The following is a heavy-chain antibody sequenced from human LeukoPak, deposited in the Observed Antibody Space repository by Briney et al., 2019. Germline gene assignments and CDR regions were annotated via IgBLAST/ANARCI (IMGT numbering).Heavy chain of an antibody. V-gene: IGHV4-31*03. CDR1: GASISSDGFY. CDR2: IYYTGFT. CDR3: ARAGLGIENYYYYMDV. D-gene: IGHD1-14*01. J-gene: IGHJ6*03. Sequence: SQTLSLTCTVSGASISSDGFYWSWIRQLPGKGLEWIGYIYYTGFTYCKPSLKSRVTMSVDTSQNQISLRMSSMTAADTAVYYCARAGLGIENYYYYMDVWGKGTTVTVSS.